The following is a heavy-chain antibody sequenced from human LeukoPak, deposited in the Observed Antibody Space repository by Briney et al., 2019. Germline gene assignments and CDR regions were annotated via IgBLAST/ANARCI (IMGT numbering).Heavy chain of an antibody. Sequence: PSETLSLTCTVSGGSISSGSYYWSWIRQPAGKGLEWIGRIYTSGSTNYNPSLKSRVTISVDTSKNQFSLKLSSVTAADTAVYYCARFNTAIRDGYGTLDYWGQGTLVTVSS. CDR1: GGSISSGSYY. V-gene: IGHV4-61*02. D-gene: IGHD5-24*01. CDR3: ARFNTAIRDGYGTLDY. J-gene: IGHJ4*02. CDR2: IYTSGST.